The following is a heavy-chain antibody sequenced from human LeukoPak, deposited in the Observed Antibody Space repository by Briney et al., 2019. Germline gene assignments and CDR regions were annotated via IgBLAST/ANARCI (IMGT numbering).Heavy chain of an antibody. CDR1: GGSISSSNW. J-gene: IGHJ5*02. V-gene: IGHV4-4*02. CDR2: INHSGST. CDR3: ARVVVPGWFDP. Sequence: SETLFLTCAVSGGSISSSNWWSWVRQPPGKGLEWIGEINHSGSTNYNPSLKSRVTISVDTSKNQFSLKLSSVTAADTAVYYCARVVVPGWFDPWGQGTLVTVSS. D-gene: IGHD2-15*01.